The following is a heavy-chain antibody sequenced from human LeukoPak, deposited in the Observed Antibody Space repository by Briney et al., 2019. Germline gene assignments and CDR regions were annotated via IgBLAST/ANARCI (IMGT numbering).Heavy chain of an antibody. V-gene: IGHV3-7*01. Sequence: GGSLRLSCAASGFTFTNYWMSWVRQAPEKGLEWVANINQDGSVKQYVDSMKGRFTISRDNAKNSLYLQMNSLRVEDTAVYYCARDRGDGGFGYWGQGTLVTVSS. CDR1: GFTFTNYW. J-gene: IGHJ4*02. CDR3: ARDRGDGGFGY. CDR2: INQDGSVK. D-gene: IGHD4-23*01.